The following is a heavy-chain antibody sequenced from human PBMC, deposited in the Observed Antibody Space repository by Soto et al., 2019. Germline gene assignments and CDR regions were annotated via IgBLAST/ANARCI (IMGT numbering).Heavy chain of an antibody. CDR3: ARGLGSYYYYGMDF. CDR1: GFTFDDYI. V-gene: IGHV3-43*01. D-gene: IGHD7-27*01. CDR2: ISWDGAHT. J-gene: IGHJ6*02. Sequence: EVQLVESGGGVVQPGGSLRLSCVASGFTFDDYIMHWVRRAPGKGLEWLSHISWDGAHTYYADSVKGRFAVSRDNSKNSLYLQMSSLRTEDTALYYCARGLGSYYYYGMDFWGQGTTVTVSS.